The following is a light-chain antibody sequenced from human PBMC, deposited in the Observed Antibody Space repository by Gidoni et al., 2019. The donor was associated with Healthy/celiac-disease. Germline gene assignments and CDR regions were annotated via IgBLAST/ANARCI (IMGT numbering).Light chain of an antibody. CDR1: QSVLYNSNNKNF. J-gene: IGKJ4*01. V-gene: IGKV4-1*01. CDR3: QQYYRTPLT. Sequence: DIVMTQSPDSLAVSLGERATINSKSSQSVLYNSNNKNFLAWYQQKPGQPPKLLIYWASTRESGVPDRFSGSGSGTDFTLTISSLQAEDVAVYYCQQYYRTPLTFGGGTKVEIK. CDR2: WAS.